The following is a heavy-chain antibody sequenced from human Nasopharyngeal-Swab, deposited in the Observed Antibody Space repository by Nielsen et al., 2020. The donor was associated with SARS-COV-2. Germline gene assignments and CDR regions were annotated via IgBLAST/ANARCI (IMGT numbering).Heavy chain of an antibody. CDR3: ARKAGLLPYYMDV. CDR2: ISSSGSTI. J-gene: IGHJ6*03. V-gene: IGHV3-11*04. Sequence: GGSLRLSCAASGFTFSDYYMSWIRQAPGKGLEWVSYISSSGSTIYCADSVKGRFTISRDNAKNSLYLQMNSLRAEDTAVYYCARKAGLLPYYMDVWGKGTTVTVSS. CDR1: GFTFSDYY. D-gene: IGHD2-15*01.